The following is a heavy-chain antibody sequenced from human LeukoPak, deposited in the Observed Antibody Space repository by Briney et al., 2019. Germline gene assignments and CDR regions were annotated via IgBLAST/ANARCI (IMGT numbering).Heavy chain of an antibody. V-gene: IGHV3-21*01. CDR2: ISSSSSYI. CDR1: GFTFSSYS. D-gene: IGHD5-24*01. CDR3: ARDNTPRWLQLNDAFDI. J-gene: IGHJ3*02. Sequence: AGGSLRLSCAASGFTFSSYSMNWVRQAPGKGLEWVSSISSSSSYIYYADSVKGRFTISRDNAKNSLYLQMNSLRAEDTAVYYCARDNTPRWLQLNDAFDIWGQGTMVTVSS.